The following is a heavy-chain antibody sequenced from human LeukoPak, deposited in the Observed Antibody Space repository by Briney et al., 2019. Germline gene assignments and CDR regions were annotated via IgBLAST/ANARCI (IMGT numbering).Heavy chain of an antibody. CDR1: GFTFSNAW. V-gene: IGHV3-15*01. CDR3: TTDPKYSGYGY. CDR2: IKSKTDGGTT. J-gene: IGHJ4*02. Sequence: GGSLRLSCAASGFTFSNAWMSWVRQAPGKGLEWVGRIKSKTDGGTTDYAAPVKGRFTISRDDSRNTLYLQMNSLKTEDTAVYYCTTDPKYSGYGYWGQGTLVTVSS. D-gene: IGHD5-12*01.